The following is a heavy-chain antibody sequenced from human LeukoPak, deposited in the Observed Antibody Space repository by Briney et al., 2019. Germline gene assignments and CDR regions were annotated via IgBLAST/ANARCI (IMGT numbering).Heavy chain of an antibody. J-gene: IGHJ4*02. CDR2: ISSSGSTM. CDR3: ARDYLTVGATYYFDY. D-gene: IGHD1-26*01. V-gene: IGHV3-48*03. CDR1: GFTFSSCE. Sequence: GGSLRLSCAASGFTFSSCEMNWVHQAPGKGLEWVSYISSSGSTMYYADSVKGRFTISRDNAKNSLYLQMNSLRAEDTAVYYCARDYLTVGATYYFDYWGQGTLVTVSS.